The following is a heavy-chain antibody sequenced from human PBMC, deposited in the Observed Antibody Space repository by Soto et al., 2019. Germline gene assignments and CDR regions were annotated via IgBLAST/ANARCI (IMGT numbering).Heavy chain of an antibody. CDR3: ARVNYGDYGDY. Sequence: GGSLRLSCAASGFTFSSYSMNWARQAPGKGLEWVSSISSSSSYIYYADSVKGRFTISRDNAKNSLYLQMNSLRAEDTAVYYCARVNYGDYGDYWGQGTLVTVSS. J-gene: IGHJ4*02. CDR2: ISSSSSYI. D-gene: IGHD4-17*01. CDR1: GFTFSSYS. V-gene: IGHV3-21*01.